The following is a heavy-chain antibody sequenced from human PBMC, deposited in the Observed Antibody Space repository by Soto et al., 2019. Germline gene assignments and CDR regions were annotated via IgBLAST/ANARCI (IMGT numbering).Heavy chain of an antibody. J-gene: IGHJ4*02. CDR3: ARESSRAAMEFVDY. D-gene: IGHD5-18*01. Sequence: QVQLVESGGGVVQPGKSLRLSCAASGFTFSSYAMHWVRQAAGKGLEWVAVKSYDGSNKYYADSVKGRFTISRDNSKNTLYLQMNSLRAEDTAVYYCARESSRAAMEFVDYWGQGTLVTVSS. V-gene: IGHV3-30-3*01. CDR1: GFTFSSYA. CDR2: KSYDGSNK.